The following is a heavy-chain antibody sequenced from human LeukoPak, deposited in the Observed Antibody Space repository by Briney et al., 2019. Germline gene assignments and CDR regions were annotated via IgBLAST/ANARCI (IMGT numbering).Heavy chain of an antibody. CDR1: GFTFSSYA. V-gene: IGHV3-23*01. Sequence: PGGSLRLSCAASGFTFSSYAMSWVRQAPGKGLEWVSAISGSGGSTYYADSVKGRFTISRDNSKNTLYLQMNSLRAEDTAVYYCAKPSHPVGATLSYYYYGMDVWGQGTTVTVSS. D-gene: IGHD1-26*01. J-gene: IGHJ6*02. CDR3: AKPSHPVGATLSYYYYGMDV. CDR2: ISGSGGST.